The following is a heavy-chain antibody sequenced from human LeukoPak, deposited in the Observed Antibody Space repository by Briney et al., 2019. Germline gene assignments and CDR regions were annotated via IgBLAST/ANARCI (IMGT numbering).Heavy chain of an antibody. V-gene: IGHV3-7*01. Sequence: GGSLRLSCAASGFTFSSYWMSWVRQAPGKGLEWVANIKQDGSEKYYVDSVKGRFTISRDNAKNSLYLQMNSLRAEDTAVYYCARRVWGSYRFFDYWGQGTLVTVSS. J-gene: IGHJ4*02. CDR1: GFTFSSYW. CDR3: ARRVWGSYRFFDY. CDR2: IKQDGSEK. D-gene: IGHD3-16*02.